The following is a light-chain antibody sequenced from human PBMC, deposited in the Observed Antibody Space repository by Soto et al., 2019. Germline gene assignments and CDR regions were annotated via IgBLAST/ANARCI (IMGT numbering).Light chain of an antibody. J-gene: IGLJ3*02. CDR1: ISDVGGYDF. Sequence: QSALTQPPSASESPGQSVTISCTGTISDVGGYDFVSWYQQHPGKAPKLIIYEVTQRPSGVPDRFSGSKSGNTAPLTVSGLQAEDDADYYCCSYAGNNIWLFGGGTKLTVL. CDR3: CSYAGNNIWL. V-gene: IGLV2-8*01. CDR2: EVT.